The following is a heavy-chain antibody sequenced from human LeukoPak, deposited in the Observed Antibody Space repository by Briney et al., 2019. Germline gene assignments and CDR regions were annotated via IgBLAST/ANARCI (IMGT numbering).Heavy chain of an antibody. CDR3: VKLIDSSDLDY. Sequence: PGGSLRLSCAASGFTFSSYGMHWVRQAPGKGLEWVAVISYDGSNKYYADSVKGRFTVSRDNSKNTLYLQMSSLRAEDTAVYYCVKLIDSSDLDYWGQGTLVTVFS. CDR2: ISYDGSNK. D-gene: IGHD6-19*01. CDR1: GFTFSSYG. J-gene: IGHJ4*02. V-gene: IGHV3-30*18.